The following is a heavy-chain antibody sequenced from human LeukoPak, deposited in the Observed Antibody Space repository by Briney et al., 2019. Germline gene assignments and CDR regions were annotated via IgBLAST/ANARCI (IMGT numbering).Heavy chain of an antibody. D-gene: IGHD3-10*01. CDR3: ARDVPTMVRGTRRYYYYGMDV. CDR2: IYTSGST. J-gene: IGHJ6*02. V-gene: IGHV4-4*07. Sequence: SETLSLTCTVSGGSISSYYWSWIRQPAGKGLEWIGRIYTSGSTNYNPSLKSRVTMSVDTSKNQFSLKLSSVTAAETAVYYCARDVPTMVRGTRRYYYYGMDVWGQGTTVTVSS. CDR1: GGSISSYY.